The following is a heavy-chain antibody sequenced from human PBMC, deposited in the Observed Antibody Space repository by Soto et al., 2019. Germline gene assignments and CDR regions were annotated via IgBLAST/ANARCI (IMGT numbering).Heavy chain of an antibody. CDR3: ARVGGIAVAGIYTRSCPLDY. J-gene: IGHJ4*02. CDR2: ISYDGSNK. CDR1: GFTFSSYA. V-gene: IGHV3-30-3*01. D-gene: IGHD6-19*01. Sequence: GGSLRLSCAASGFTFSSYAMHWVRQAPGKGLEWVAVISYDGSNKYYADSVKGRFTISRDNSKNTLYLQMNSLRAEDTAVYYCARVGGIAVAGIYTRSCPLDYWGQGTLVTVSS.